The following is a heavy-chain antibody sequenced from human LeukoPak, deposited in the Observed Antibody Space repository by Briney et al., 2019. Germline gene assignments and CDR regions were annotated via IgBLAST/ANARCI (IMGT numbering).Heavy chain of an antibody. CDR1: GGSFSGYY. J-gene: IGHJ4*02. CDR2: IYNSGST. CDR3: ARSRDGYNLDY. Sequence: SETLSLTCAVYGGSFSGYYWTWIRQPPGKGLEWIGYIYNSGSTNYNPSLKSRVTISVDTSKNQFSLKLSSVTAADTAVYYCARSRDGYNLDYWGQGTLVTVSS. V-gene: IGHV4-59*01. D-gene: IGHD5-24*01.